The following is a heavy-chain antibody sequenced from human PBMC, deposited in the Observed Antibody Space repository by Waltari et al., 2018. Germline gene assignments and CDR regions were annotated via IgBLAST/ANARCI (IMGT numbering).Heavy chain of an antibody. CDR3: VGHRFGSGSYFDY. Sequence: VQVVESGGGLIQPGGSLRLSCAVSGFIVSSNYMSWVRQAPGKGLEWVSVIYSGGSSYYVDSVKGRFTISRDNSKNTIYLEMNSLRGEDTAVYFCVGHRFGSGSYFDYWGQGTPVTVSS. V-gene: IGHV3-53*01. D-gene: IGHD3-10*01. CDR2: IYSGGSS. J-gene: IGHJ4*02. CDR1: GFIVSSNY.